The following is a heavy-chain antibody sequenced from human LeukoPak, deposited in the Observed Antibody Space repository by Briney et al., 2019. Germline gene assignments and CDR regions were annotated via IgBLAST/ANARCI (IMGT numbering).Heavy chain of an antibody. Sequence: PGGSLRLSCAASGFTFSTYWMHWVRQAPGKGLVWVSHINSDGSSTNYADSVKGRFTISRDNAKNTVYLQMSTLRVEDTAVYYLLRESFRQFDPWGQGTLVTVSS. V-gene: IGHV3-74*01. CDR3: LRESFRQFDP. CDR1: GFTFSTYW. CDR2: INSDGSST. J-gene: IGHJ5*02. D-gene: IGHD3-3*02.